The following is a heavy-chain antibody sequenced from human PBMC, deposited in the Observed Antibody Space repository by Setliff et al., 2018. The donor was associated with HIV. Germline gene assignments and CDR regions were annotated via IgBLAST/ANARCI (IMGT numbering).Heavy chain of an antibody. CDR3: ATQTGFYNSHWYDY. D-gene: IGHD6-13*01. Sequence: GGSLRLSCVASGLPFYNYWMTWLRRAPGRGLEWVANIKQDGSDMHYIESVKGRFTIFRDNAKNSVFLQMSSLRAEDTGVYYCATQTGFYNSHWYDYWGQGTMVTVSS. CDR1: GLPFYNYW. J-gene: IGHJ4*02. CDR2: IKQDGSDM. V-gene: IGHV3-7*01.